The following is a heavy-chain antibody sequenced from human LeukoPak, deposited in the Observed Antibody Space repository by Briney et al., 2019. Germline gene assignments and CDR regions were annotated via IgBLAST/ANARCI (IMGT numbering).Heavy chain of an antibody. J-gene: IGHJ6*03. V-gene: IGHV3-33*08. Sequence: GGSLTLSCAASGLPFSAYPMQWVRQAPGKGLEWVAVIWYDGSNKYYADSVKGRFTISRDNSKNTLYLQMNSLRAEDTAVYYCARDPGSSGWSYYYYYYMDVWGKGTAVTVSS. D-gene: IGHD6-19*01. CDR1: GLPFSAYP. CDR3: ARDPGSSGWSYYYYYYMDV. CDR2: IWYDGSNK.